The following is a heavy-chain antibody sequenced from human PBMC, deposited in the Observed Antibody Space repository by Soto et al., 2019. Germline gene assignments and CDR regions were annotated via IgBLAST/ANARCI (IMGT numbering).Heavy chain of an antibody. Sequence: VQLLESGGSLVQPGGSLRLSCAASGFTLSAFPMTWVRQAPGKGLDWVSTISATTPNTYYADSVKGRFTISRDNSKNTLYLQMNSLRAEDTAVYYCARDWNLDHWGQGTLVT. CDR1: GFTLSAFP. D-gene: IGHD1-1*01. CDR2: ISATTPNT. J-gene: IGHJ4*02. V-gene: IGHV3-23*01. CDR3: ARDWNLDH.